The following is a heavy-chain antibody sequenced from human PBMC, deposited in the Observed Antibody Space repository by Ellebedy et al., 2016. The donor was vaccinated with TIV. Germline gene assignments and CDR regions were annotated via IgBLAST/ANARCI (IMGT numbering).Heavy chain of an antibody. D-gene: IGHD3-22*01. CDR2: IYYSGST. J-gene: IGHJ5*02. Sequence: SETLSLTCTVSGGSISSSSYYWGWIRQPPGKGLEWIGSIYYSGSTYYNPSLKSRVTISVDTSKNQFSLKLSSVTAADTAVYYCARRPYYYDNSVNWFDPWGQGTLVTVSS. V-gene: IGHV4-39*01. CDR3: ARRPYYYDNSVNWFDP. CDR1: GGSISSSSYY.